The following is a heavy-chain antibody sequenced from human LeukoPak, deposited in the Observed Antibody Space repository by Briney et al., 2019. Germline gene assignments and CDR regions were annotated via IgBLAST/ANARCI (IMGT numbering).Heavy chain of an antibody. CDR1: GGSFSPYY. CDR3: ARGGFYCGGDCYIDY. J-gene: IGHJ4*02. CDR2: INHSGST. Sequence: KTSETLSLTCAVYGGSFSPYYWSWIRQPPGKGLEWIGEINHSGSTNYSPSLKSRVTISVDTSNNQFSLKLTSVTAADTAVYYCARGGFYCGGDCYIDYWGQGTLVTVSS. D-gene: IGHD2-21*02. V-gene: IGHV4-34*01.